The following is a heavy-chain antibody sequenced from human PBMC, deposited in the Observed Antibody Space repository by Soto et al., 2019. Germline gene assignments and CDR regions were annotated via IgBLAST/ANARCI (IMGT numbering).Heavy chain of an antibody. CDR2: IYYSGST. Sequence: SLTCTVSGGSISSGGYYWSWIRQHPGKGLEWIGYIYYSGSTYYNPSLKSRVTISVDTSKNQFSLKLSSVTAADTAVYYCARAYDSNYVDYWGQGTLVTVSS. D-gene: IGHD3-22*01. CDR3: ARAYDSNYVDY. CDR1: GGSISSGGYY. J-gene: IGHJ4*02. V-gene: IGHV4-31*03.